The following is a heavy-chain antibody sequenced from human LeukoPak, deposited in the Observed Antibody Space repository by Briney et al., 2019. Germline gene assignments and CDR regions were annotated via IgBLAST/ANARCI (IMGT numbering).Heavy chain of an antibody. CDR1: GFTFSSYG. V-gene: IGHV3-30*18. Sequence: GGSLRLSCAASGFTFSSYGMHWVRQAPGKGLEWVAVISYDGSNKYYADSVKGRFTISGDNSKNTLYLQMNSLRAEDTAVYYCANLPYYYDSSGYRDYWGQGTLVTVSS. D-gene: IGHD3-22*01. CDR2: ISYDGSNK. CDR3: ANLPYYYDSSGYRDY. J-gene: IGHJ4*02.